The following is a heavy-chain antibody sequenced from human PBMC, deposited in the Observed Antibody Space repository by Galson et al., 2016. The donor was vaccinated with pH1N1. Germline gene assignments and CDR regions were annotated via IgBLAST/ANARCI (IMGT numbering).Heavy chain of an antibody. CDR3: ARPGRTETTKEGFAWGYGMDV. CDR1: EGSFAKYA. CDR2: IIPIYGTP. V-gene: IGHV1-69*13. Sequence: SVKVSCKASEGSFAKYAVSWVRQAPGQGLEWMGRIIPIYGTPNYAQKFQDRLTITADEYTTTVYMELNSLISAETAIYYCARPGRTETTKEGFAWGYGMDVWGQGTTVTVSS. D-gene: IGHD1-1*01. J-gene: IGHJ6*02.